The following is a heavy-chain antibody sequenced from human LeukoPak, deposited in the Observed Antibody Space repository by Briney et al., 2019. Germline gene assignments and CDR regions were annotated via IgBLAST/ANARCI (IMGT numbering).Heavy chain of an antibody. J-gene: IGHJ4*02. CDR2: INHSGST. Sequence: PSETLSLTYAVYGGSFSGYYWNWIRQPPGKGLEWIGEINHSGSTNYNPSLKSRVTISVDTSKNQFSLKLSSVTAADTAVYYCARAVTLQLFDYWGQGTLVTVSS. D-gene: IGHD1-1*01. CDR3: ARAVTLQLFDY. CDR1: GGSFSGYY. V-gene: IGHV4-34*01.